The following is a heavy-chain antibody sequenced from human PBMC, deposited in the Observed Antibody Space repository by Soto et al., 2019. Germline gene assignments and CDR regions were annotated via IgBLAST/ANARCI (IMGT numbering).Heavy chain of an antibody. J-gene: IGHJ4*02. Sequence: QPGGSLRLSCAASGFTFSSYWMSWVRQAPGKGLEWVANIKQDGSEKYYVDSVKGRFTISRDNAKNSLYLQMNSLRAEDTAVYYCARGTYSGFTWYYFDYWGQGTLVTVSS. CDR2: IKQDGSEK. V-gene: IGHV3-7*01. CDR1: GFTFSSYW. CDR3: ARGTYSGFTWYYFDY. D-gene: IGHD5-12*01.